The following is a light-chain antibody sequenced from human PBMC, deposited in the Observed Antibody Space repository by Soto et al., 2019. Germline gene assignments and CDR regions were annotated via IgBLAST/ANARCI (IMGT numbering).Light chain of an antibody. CDR2: GAS. CDR3: QQSDNWPRT. CDR1: QIIGTN. J-gene: IGKJ2*01. V-gene: IGKV3-15*01. Sequence: EIVMTQFPATLSVSPGERVTLSCRASQIIGTNLAWYQQQPVQAPRVLIYGASTRSTAIPARFSGSRSGTQVSLTISSLQSEDFAVYYCQQSDNWPRTFGGGTKLEIK.